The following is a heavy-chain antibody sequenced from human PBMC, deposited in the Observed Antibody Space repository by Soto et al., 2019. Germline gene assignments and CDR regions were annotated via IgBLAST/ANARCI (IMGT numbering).Heavy chain of an antibody. CDR1: RGSISNSSFY. CDR2: IYYSGST. V-gene: IGHV4-39*02. D-gene: IGHD6-13*01. J-gene: IGHJ6*02. Sequence: SETLSLTCTVSRGSISNSSFYWGWIRQPPGKGLEWIGSIYYSGSTSYNPSLKSRVTISLDTSKNQFSLKLSSVTAADTAVYYCARDIAAPAYYYYGMDVWGQGTTVTVSS. CDR3: ARDIAAPAYYYYGMDV.